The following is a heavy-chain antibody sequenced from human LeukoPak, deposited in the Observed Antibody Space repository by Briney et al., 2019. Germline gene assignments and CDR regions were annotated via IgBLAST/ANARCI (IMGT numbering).Heavy chain of an antibody. D-gene: IGHD3-10*01. CDR3: AKADGSYKTLVDY. V-gene: IGHV3-23*01. Sequence: HPGGSLRLSCAASGFTFSICAMNWVRQAPGKGLEWVSGISGSGSSTYYADSVKGRFTISRDSSKNTVYLQMNSLRAEDTAIYYCAKADGSYKTLVDYWGQGTLVTVSS. CDR2: ISGSGSST. CDR1: GFTFSICA. J-gene: IGHJ4*02.